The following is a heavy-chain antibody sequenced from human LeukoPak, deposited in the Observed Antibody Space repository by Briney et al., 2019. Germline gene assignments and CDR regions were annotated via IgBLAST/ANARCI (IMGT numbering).Heavy chain of an antibody. Sequence: ASVKVSCKASGYTFTGYYMHWVRQAPGQGLEWMGWINPNSGGTNYAQKFQGRVTMTRDTSISTAYMELSRLRSDDTAVYYCARADSGGRNYYYYMDVWGIGTTVTVSS. J-gene: IGHJ6*03. CDR3: ARADSGGRNYYYYMDV. CDR1: GYTFTGYY. V-gene: IGHV1-2*02. CDR2: INPNSGGT. D-gene: IGHD4-23*01.